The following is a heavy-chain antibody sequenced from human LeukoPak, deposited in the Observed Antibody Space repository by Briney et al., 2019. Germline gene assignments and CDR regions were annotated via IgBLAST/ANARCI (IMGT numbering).Heavy chain of an antibody. CDR1: GFIFSDHY. CDR2: IRNRANSITT. Sequence: PGGSLRLSCAASGFIFSDHYMDWVRQAPGKGLEWVGRIRNRANSITTEYAASVKGRFSISRDDSKNSLYLQMNSLKIEDTAVYYCTRGGAISPYFYGMDVWGQGTTVTVS. V-gene: IGHV3-72*01. CDR3: TRGGAISPYFYGMDV. D-gene: IGHD2-21*01. J-gene: IGHJ6*02.